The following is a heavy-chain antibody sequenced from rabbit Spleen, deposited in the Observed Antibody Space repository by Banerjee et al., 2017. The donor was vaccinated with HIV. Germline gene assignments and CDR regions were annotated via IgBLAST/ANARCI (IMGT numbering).Heavy chain of an antibody. CDR1: GFSFDSNHY. Sequence: QFLEESGGDLVKPEGSLTLTCTASGFSFDSNHYMCWVRQAPGKGLEWIGCMYTATGTTWYASWVDGRFSISKTSSTTVTLQMTSLTVADTATYFCARDLPGVIGWNFGWWGPGPLVTVS. CDR3: ARDLPGVIGWNFGW. V-gene: IGHV1S40*01. D-gene: IGHD4-1*01. J-gene: IGHJ6*01. CDR2: MYTATGTT.